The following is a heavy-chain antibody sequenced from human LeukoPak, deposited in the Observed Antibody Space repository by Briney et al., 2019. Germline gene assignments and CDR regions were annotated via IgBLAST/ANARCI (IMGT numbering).Heavy chain of an antibody. CDR3: ARGGDHGLWFGELLSPHFDY. Sequence: ASVKVSCKASGYTFTGYYMHWVRQAPGQGLEWMGWINPNSGGTNYAQKFQGRVTMTRDTSISTAYMELSRLRSDDTAVYYCARGGDHGLWFGELLSPHFDYWGQGTLVTVSS. D-gene: IGHD3-10*01. V-gene: IGHV1-2*02. J-gene: IGHJ4*02. CDR1: GYTFTGYY. CDR2: INPNSGGT.